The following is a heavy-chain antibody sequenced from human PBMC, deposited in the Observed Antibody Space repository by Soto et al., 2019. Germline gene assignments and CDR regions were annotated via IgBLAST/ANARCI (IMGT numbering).Heavy chain of an antibody. D-gene: IGHD6-6*01. V-gene: IGHV3-33*01. CDR1: GFGFSSHG. Sequence: PGGSLRLSCAASGFGFSSHGMHWVRQAPGKGLEWLAVIVRDGSEKFYADSVRGRFTISRDSAKNSLFLQMNSLRAEDTAVYYCARTPYPYSSSSELDYWGQGTLVTVSS. J-gene: IGHJ4*02. CDR3: ARTPYPYSSSSELDY. CDR2: IVRDGSEK.